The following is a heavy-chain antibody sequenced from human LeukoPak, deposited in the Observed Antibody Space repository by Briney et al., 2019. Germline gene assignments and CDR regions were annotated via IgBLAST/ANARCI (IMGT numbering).Heavy chain of an antibody. D-gene: IGHD6-13*01. CDR1: GYTFTAYY. CDR2: INPNSGGT. CDR3: ARDNIAAAGYHMDV. J-gene: IGHJ6*03. V-gene: IGHV1-2*02. Sequence: ASVKVSCKASGYTFTAYYMHWVRQAPGQGLEWMGWINPNSGGTNYAQKFQGRVTMTRDTSISTAYMELSRLTSDDTAVYYCARDNIAAAGYHMDVWGKGTTVTVSS.